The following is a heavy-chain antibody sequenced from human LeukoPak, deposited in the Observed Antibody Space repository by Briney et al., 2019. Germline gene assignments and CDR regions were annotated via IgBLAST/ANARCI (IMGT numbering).Heavy chain of an antibody. J-gene: IGHJ4*02. CDR3: ARDGYYGSGSYDY. D-gene: IGHD3-10*01. V-gene: IGHV3-48*03. CDR2: ISGSGSTI. CDR1: GFTFSSYE. Sequence: GGSLRLSCAASGFTFSSYEMNWVRQAPGKGLEWVSYISGSGSTIYYADSVKGRFTISRDNAKNSLYLQMNSLRAEDTAVYYCARDGYYGSGSYDYWGQGTLVTVS.